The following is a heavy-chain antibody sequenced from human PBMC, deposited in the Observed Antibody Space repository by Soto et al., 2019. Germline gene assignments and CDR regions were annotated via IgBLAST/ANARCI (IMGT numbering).Heavy chain of an antibody. Sequence: QVQLVQSGAEVKKPGSSVKVSCKASGGTFSSYTISWVRQAPGQGLEWMGRIIPILGIANYAQKFQGRVTITADKSTSTAYMELSSLRSEDTAVYYCAREGPDRDEGYGSDLDYWGQGTLVTVSS. CDR2: IIPILGIA. V-gene: IGHV1-69*08. CDR3: AREGPDRDEGYGSDLDY. CDR1: GGTFSSYT. J-gene: IGHJ4*02. D-gene: IGHD3-10*01.